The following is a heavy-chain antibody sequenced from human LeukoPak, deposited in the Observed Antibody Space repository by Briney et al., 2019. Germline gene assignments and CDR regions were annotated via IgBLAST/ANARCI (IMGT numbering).Heavy chain of an antibody. J-gene: IGHJ4*02. CDR2: IYYSGST. D-gene: IGHD3-10*01. CDR3: ARGLLWFGELLYYFDY. CDR1: GGSISSSSYY. V-gene: IGHV4-39*01. Sequence: SETLSLTCTVSGGSISSSSYYWGWIRQPPGTGLEWIGSIYYSGSTYYNPSLKSRVTISVDTSKNQFSLKLSSVTAADTAVYYCARGLLWFGELLYYFDYWGQGTLVTVSS.